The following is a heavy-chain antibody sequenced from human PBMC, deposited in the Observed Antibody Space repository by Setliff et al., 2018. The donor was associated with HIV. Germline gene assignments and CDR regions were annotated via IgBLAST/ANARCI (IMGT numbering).Heavy chain of an antibody. CDR2: IHHSGNT. CDR1: GYSISSGHY. Sequence: ETLSLTCAVSGYSISSGHYWGWIRQSPGKGLEWIASIHHSGNTYHNPSLKSRVTMSVDTSKNQVSLKLTSVTAEDTAVFYCARGVHCTSTTCYPSFYFDYWGQGIMVTVPQ. V-gene: IGHV4-38-2*01. J-gene: IGHJ4*02. CDR3: ARGVHCTSTTCYPSFYFDY. D-gene: IGHD2-2*01.